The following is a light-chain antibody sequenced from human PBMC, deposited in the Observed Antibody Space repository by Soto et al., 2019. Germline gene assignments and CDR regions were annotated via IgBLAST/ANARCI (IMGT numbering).Light chain of an antibody. CDR2: G. V-gene: IGLV1-40*01. CDR1: SSNIGAGYP. CDR3: SSYTTSSPLEV. Sequence: QSVLTQPPSVSGAPGQRVTISCTGSSSNIGAGYPVHWYQQLPGTAPKLLVAGNRPSGVPDRFSVSKSGASASLAITGLQAEDEADYYCSSYTTSSPLEVFGGGTKVTVL. J-gene: IGLJ3*02.